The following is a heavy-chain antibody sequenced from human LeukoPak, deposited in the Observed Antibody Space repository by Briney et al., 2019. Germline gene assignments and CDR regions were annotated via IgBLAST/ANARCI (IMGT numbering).Heavy chain of an antibody. CDR2: ILSDGTDA. Sequence: PGGSLRLPCVASGFIPPNHWMHWVRQGPGKGLVWVAQILSDGTDAAYGDSAKGRFTISRDTAKNTLYLQMNSLRAEDTALYFCTRQIIYGMDVWGQGTTVAVSS. D-gene: IGHD3-10*01. J-gene: IGHJ6*02. CDR1: GFIPPNHW. CDR3: TRQIIYGMDV. V-gene: IGHV3-74*01.